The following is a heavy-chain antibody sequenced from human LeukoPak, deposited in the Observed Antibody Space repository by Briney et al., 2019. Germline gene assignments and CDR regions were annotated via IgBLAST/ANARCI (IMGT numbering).Heavy chain of an antibody. CDR2: INSDGSST. V-gene: IGHV3-74*01. Sequence: PGGSLRLSCAASGFTFSSYWMHWVRQAPGKGLVWVSRINSDGSSTNYADSVKGRFTISRDNAKNTLYLQMNSLRAEDTAVYYCARVVGSGSYYHYFDQWGQGTLVTVSS. CDR1: GFTFSSYW. D-gene: IGHD3-10*01. J-gene: IGHJ4*02. CDR3: ARVVGSGSYYHYFDQ.